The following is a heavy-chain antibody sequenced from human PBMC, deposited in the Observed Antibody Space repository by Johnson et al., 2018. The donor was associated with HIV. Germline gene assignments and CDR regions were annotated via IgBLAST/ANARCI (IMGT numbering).Heavy chain of an antibody. V-gene: IGHV3-23*04. CDR1: GFTFDDYA. CDR3: ARSQIDAFDI. J-gene: IGHJ3*02. CDR2: ISASGDRT. Sequence: VQLVESGGGVVRPGGSLRLSCAASGFTFDDYAMSWVRQAPGKGLELVTAISASGDRTYYADSVKGRLIISRDNSKNTLYLQMNSLRAEDTAVYYCARSQIDAFDIWGQVTMVTVSS.